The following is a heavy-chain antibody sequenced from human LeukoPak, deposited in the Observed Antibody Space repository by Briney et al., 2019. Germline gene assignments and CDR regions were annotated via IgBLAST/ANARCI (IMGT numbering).Heavy chain of an antibody. J-gene: IGHJ4*02. CDR3: ARPYGYCSSTSCHGGYFDY. Sequence: SQTLSLTCSVSGDSITSSGYYWSWFRQPSGKGLEWIGFVYPKGTTFYNPSLESRVTISVDTSKNQFSLKLSSVTAADTAVYYCARPYGYCSSTSCHGGYFDYWGQGTLVTVSS. CDR2: VYPKGTT. V-gene: IGHV4-30-2*01. D-gene: IGHD2-2*03. CDR1: GDSITSSGYY.